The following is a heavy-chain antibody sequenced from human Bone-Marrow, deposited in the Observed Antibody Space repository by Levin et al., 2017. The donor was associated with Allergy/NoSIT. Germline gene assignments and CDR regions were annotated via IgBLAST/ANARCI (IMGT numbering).Heavy chain of an antibody. Sequence: PSQTLSLTCTVSGGSITSDYWSWIRQPPGKGLEWVGYIYYSGRTNYSPSLEGRVSMSVDTSKNQFSLELTSVTAADTAVYYCARGQLVLASWGQGTLVTVSS. D-gene: IGHD6-13*01. CDR1: GGSITSDY. CDR2: IYYSGRT. J-gene: IGHJ4*02. V-gene: IGHV4-59*01. CDR3: ARGQLVLAS.